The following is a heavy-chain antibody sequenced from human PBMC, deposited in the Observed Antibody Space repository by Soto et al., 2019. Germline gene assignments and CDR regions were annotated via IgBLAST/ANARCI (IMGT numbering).Heavy chain of an antibody. J-gene: IGHJ4*02. CDR2: ISYDGNNK. D-gene: IGHD2-8*01. Sequence: HPGGSLRLSCAAAGFTYSTYTMHWFRQAPGKGLEWVAVISYDGNNKFYADSVKGRFTISRDSTKQTLYLQMNSLRPDDTAMYYCARDGVSSFVYTWTYGTYFDACGQGALVTVSS. CDR3: ARDGVSSFVYTWTYGTYFDA. CDR1: GFTYSTYT. V-gene: IGHV3-30-3*01.